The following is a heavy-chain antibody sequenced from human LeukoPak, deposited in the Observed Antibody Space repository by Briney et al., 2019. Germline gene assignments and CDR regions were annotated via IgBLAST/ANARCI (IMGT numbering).Heavy chain of an antibody. CDR1: GFTVSSNY. V-gene: IGHV3-53*01. J-gene: IGHJ4*02. CDR3: ARGGPGVFAY. CDR2: MYSGGNT. Sequence: GGSLRLSCAASGFTVSSNYMTWVRQAPGKGLEWLSVMYSGGNTYYAAFVEGRFTISRDNSKNTVYLQMNSLRAEDTAVYFCARGGPGVFAYWGQGTLVTVSS. D-gene: IGHD3-10*01.